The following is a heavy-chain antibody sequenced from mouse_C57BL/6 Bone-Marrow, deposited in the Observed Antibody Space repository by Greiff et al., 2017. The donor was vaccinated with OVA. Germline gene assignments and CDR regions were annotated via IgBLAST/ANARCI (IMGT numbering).Heavy chain of an antibody. V-gene: IGHV5-15*04. J-gene: IGHJ4*01. Sequence: GSLNLYNERYEFKFSDYGMAWVRQAPRKGPEWVAFISNLAYSIYYADTVTGRFTISRENAKNTLYLEMSSLRSEDTAMYYCARRDDYAMDYWGQGTSVTVSS. CDR1: EFKFSDYG. CDR3: ARRDDYAMDY. CDR2: ISNLAYSI.